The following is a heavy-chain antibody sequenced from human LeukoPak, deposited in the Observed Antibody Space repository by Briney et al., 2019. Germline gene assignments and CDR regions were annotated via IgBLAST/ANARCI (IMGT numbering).Heavy chain of an antibody. Sequence: GGSLRLSCVASGFTFSSCAMNWVRQAPGKWLEWDSSITRSRSYKYYADSVKGRFTISRDNGKNSLYLQMNSLRAEDTAVYYCAREISSGFYFDYWGQGTLVTVSS. CDR2: ITRSRSYK. CDR3: AREISSGFYFDY. J-gene: IGHJ4*02. V-gene: IGHV3-21*01. D-gene: IGHD6-6*01. CDR1: GFTFSSCA.